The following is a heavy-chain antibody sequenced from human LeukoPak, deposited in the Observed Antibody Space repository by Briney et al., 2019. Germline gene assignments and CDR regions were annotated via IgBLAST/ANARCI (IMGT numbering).Heavy chain of an antibody. CDR2: IYYSGSA. CDR3: ARGGYCSSSSCYGDDAFDI. Sequence: SETLSLTRTVSGGSISNYYWGWIRPPPGRGLEWIGCIYYSGSAHYNTSLKSRVSLSVDTSTKQFSLKLTTVTAADTAMYYCARGGYCSSSSCYGDDAFDIWGQGTMVTVSS. CDR1: GGSISNYY. J-gene: IGHJ3*02. V-gene: IGHV4-59*01. D-gene: IGHD2-2*01.